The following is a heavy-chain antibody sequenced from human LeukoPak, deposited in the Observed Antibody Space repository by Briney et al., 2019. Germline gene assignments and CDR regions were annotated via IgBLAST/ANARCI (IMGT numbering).Heavy chain of an antibody. Sequence: TGGSLRLSCAASGFTFSSYSMNWVRQAPGKGLEWVSSISSSSSYIYYADSVKGRFTISRDNSKNTLYLQMNSLRAEDTAVYYCAKDSRYGHDIDYWGQGTLVTVSS. CDR1: GFTFSSYS. CDR2: ISSSSSYI. D-gene: IGHD2-2*01. CDR3: AKDSRYGHDIDY. J-gene: IGHJ4*02. V-gene: IGHV3-21*01.